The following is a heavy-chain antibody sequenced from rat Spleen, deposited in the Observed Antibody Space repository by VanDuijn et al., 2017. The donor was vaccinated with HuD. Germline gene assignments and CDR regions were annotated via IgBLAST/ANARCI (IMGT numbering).Heavy chain of an antibody. CDR3: SRHVGMFDY. D-gene: IGHD4-6*01. J-gene: IGHJ2*01. Sequence: EVQLVESGGGLVQPGRSMKLSCAASGFTFSDYYMAWVRQAPTKGLEWVASINTGGGNSYYRDSVKGRFIISRDNAKSTLYLQMDSLRSEDTATDYCSRHVGMFDYWGQGVMVTVSS. CDR1: GFTFSDYY. CDR2: INTGGGNS. V-gene: IGHV5-25*01.